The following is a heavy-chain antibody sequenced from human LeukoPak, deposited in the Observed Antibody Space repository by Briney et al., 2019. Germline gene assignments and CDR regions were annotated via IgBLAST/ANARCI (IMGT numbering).Heavy chain of an antibody. CDR2: ISSSSSYI. CDR1: GFTFSSYS. CDR3: ARPSTQGRVAGDFDI. D-gene: IGHD6-19*01. V-gene: IGHV3-21*01. J-gene: IGHJ3*02. Sequence: GGSLRLSCAASGFTFSSYSMNWVRQAPGKGLEWVSSISSSSSYIYYADSAKGRFNISRDNAKNSLYLHMNTLRPQVTTVYYCARPSTQGRVAGDFDIWGQGTMVTVSS.